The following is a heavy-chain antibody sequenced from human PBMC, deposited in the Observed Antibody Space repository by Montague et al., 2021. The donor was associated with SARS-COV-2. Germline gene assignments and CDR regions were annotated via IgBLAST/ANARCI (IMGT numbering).Heavy chain of an antibody. D-gene: IGHD3-9*01. CDR1: GFDFYDYY. V-gene: IGHV3-11*03. Sequence: SLRLSCAASGFDFYDYYMSWIRQAPGKAPEWVSSIRSSGSFANYALSVEARFTISRDNAQYSLFLQMNSLRVEDTAVYYCARGRSPRYSFDLWGPGTLVTVSS. CDR2: IRSSGSFA. CDR3: ARGRSPRYSFDL. J-gene: IGHJ4*02.